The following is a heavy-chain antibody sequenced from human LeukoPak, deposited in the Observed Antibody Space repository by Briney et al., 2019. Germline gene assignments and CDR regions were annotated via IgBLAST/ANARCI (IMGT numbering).Heavy chain of an antibody. J-gene: IGHJ6*03. CDR3: TGHIFGDPPSQYYYMVV. V-gene: IGHV3-73*01. CDR2: IRSKANNYAT. D-gene: IGHD4-17*01. Sequence: PGETLRLSCAASGFIFSDSAMHWVRQASGKGLEWVGRIRSKANNYATADAASLTGRFIISRDDSNTTASLQMNSLTIEDTAVYYCTGHIFGDPPSQYYYMVVWGKGTTGTVSS. CDR1: GFIFSDSA.